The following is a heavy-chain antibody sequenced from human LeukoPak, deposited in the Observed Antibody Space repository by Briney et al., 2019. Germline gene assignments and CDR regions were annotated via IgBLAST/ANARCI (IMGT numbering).Heavy chain of an antibody. CDR3: ASGDGYLQPY. J-gene: IGHJ4*02. CDR2: IHYDGKI. V-gene: IGHV3-53*01. D-gene: IGHD2-21*01. CDR1: GFIVSGKF. Sequence: GGSLRLSCAASGFIVSGKFMSWVRQAPGKGLEWVSIIHYDGKIRYAGSVGGRFTIYRDDSENTLFLQMNSLRVDDTAVYFCASGDGYLQPYWGQGTLVTVSS.